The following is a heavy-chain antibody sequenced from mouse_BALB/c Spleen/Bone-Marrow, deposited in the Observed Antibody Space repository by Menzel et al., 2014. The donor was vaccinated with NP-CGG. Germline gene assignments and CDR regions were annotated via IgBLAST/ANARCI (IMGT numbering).Heavy chain of an antibody. J-gene: IGHJ2*01. CDR3: VRSGSRSGYFDY. D-gene: IGHD1-1*01. CDR2: ISSGSSSI. Sequence: DVKLVESGGGLVKPGGSLKLSCAASGFAFSGYDMSWVRQTPEKRLEWVAYISSGSSSIYYGDTVMGRFTISRDNPKNTLFLQMASLRSEDTATYYCVRSGSRSGYFDYLGQGTPLTASS. V-gene: IGHV5-12-1*01. CDR1: GFAFSGYD.